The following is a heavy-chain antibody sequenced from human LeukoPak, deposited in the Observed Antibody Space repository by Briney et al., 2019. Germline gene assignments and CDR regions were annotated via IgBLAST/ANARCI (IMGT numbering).Heavy chain of an antibody. V-gene: IGHV4-61*01. J-gene: IGHJ4*02. D-gene: IGHD3-10*01. CDR1: AVSTNTCCYY. CDR3: ARGRTYGFDFDA. Sequence: SQTLSPTCDVAAVSTNTCCYYWTRIRQPPVKGLEWIGYKYYSASTRYNSSLRCRLTISLHTSQTQFTLRLTDVSAAATIVYCCARGRTYGFDFDAWGPGTLVIVSS. CDR2: KYYSAST.